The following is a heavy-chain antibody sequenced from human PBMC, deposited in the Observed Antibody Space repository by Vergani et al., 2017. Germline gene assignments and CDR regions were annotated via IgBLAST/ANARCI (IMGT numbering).Heavy chain of an antibody. Sequence: QVQLVESGGGVVQPGGSLRLSCAASGFTFNSYGMHWVRQAPGKGLEWVAFIRSDESRRYYGDSMEGPFTISRDNSKNTLYLQMKSLRPEDTAVYYCAKEGRGYCSGGTCYPEYWGQGTLVIVSS. D-gene: IGHD2-15*01. J-gene: IGHJ4*02. CDR1: GFTFNSYG. CDR3: AKEGRGYCSGGTCYPEY. CDR2: IRSDESRR. V-gene: IGHV3-30*02.